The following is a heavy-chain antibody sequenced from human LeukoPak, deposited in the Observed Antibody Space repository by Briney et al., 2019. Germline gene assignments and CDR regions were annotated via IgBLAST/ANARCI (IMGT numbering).Heavy chain of an antibody. D-gene: IGHD1-1*01. Sequence: PGGSLRLSCAASGFSFSSYGMHWVRQAPGKGLEWVAFIWYDGSNTYYADSVKGRFTISRDNSKNTVCLQMNSLRVENTAVYYCTREAGTTPFDYWGQGTLVTVSS. V-gene: IGHV3-33*01. CDR1: GFSFSSYG. J-gene: IGHJ4*02. CDR2: IWYDGSNT. CDR3: TREAGTTPFDY.